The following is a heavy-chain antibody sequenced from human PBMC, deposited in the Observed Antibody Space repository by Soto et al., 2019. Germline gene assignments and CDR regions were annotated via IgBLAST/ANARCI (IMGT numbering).Heavy chain of an antibody. Sequence: PGGSLRLSCAASGFTFSSYAMSWVRQAPGKGLEWVSAISGSGGSTYYADSVKGRFTISRDNSKNTLYLQMNSLRAEDTAVYYCAKALSSNYAPYYYYYGMDVWGQGTTVTVSS. CDR2: ISGSGGST. J-gene: IGHJ6*02. V-gene: IGHV3-23*01. D-gene: IGHD4-4*01. CDR3: AKALSSNYAPYYYYYGMDV. CDR1: GFTFSSYA.